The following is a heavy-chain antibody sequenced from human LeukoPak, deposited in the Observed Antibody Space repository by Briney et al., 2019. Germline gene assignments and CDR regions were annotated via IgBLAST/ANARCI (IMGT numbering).Heavy chain of an antibody. CDR3: ARVSSRVNANYRGPSYYGMDV. D-gene: IGHD3-10*01. CDR1: GFTFSNYA. CDR2: ISYHGISK. J-gene: IGHJ6*02. Sequence: GGSLRLSCAASGFTFSNYAMHWGRQAPGKGLEWVAVISYHGISKYYADSVKGRFTFSRDNSKNTLYLQMNSLRAEDTALYYCARVSSRVNANYRGPSYYGMDVWGQGTTVTVSS. V-gene: IGHV3-30-3*01.